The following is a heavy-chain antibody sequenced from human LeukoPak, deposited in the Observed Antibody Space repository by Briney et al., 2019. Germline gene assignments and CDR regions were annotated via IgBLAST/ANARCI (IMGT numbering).Heavy chain of an antibody. Sequence: VASVTVSFKASGGTFSNYAISWVRQAPGQGLEWMGGIIPIFGTANYAQKFQGRVTITTDESTSTAYMELSSLRSEDTAVYYCAGRYCSSTSCYSPGDYWGQGTLVTVSS. D-gene: IGHD2-2*02. V-gene: IGHV1-69*05. CDR3: AGRYCSSTSCYSPGDY. CDR1: GGTFSNYA. J-gene: IGHJ4*02. CDR2: IIPIFGTA.